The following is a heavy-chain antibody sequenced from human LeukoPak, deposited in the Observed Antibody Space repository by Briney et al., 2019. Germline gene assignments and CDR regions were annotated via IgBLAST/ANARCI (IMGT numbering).Heavy chain of an antibody. CDR3: VKTYCSITRCSPGFDS. J-gene: IGHJ4*02. CDR1: GFTFDDYA. V-gene: IGHV3-9*01. Sequence: GGSLRLSCAASGFTFDDYAMHWVRHAPGKGLEWVSGISGTNDETDYADSVRGHFTISRDNSLNTLFLQMDNLRAEDTAVYYCVKTYCSITRCSPGFDSWGQGTLVTVSS. CDR2: ISGTNDET. D-gene: IGHD3-10*01.